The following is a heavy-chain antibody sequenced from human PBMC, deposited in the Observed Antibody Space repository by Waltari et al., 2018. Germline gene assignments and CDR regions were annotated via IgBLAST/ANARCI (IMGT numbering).Heavy chain of an antibody. Sequence: EVQLVESGGGLVKPGGSLRLSCAASGFTFSSYSMNWVRQAPGKGLEWVSSISSSSSYIYYADSVKGRFTISRDNAKNSLYLQMNSLRAEDTAVYYCASLIRTTVTTQNYYYGMDVWGQGTTVTVSS. D-gene: IGHD4-17*01. CDR1: GFTFSSYS. CDR2: ISSSSSYI. J-gene: IGHJ6*02. CDR3: ASLIRTTVTTQNYYYGMDV. V-gene: IGHV3-21*01.